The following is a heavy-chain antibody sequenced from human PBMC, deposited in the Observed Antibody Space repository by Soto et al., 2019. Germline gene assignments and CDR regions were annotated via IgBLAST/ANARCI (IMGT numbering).Heavy chain of an antibody. CDR2: ISGSGIST. V-gene: IGHV3-23*01. J-gene: IGHJ6*02. CDR3: VKPPVITASYYYYDMDV. D-gene: IGHD4-4*01. Sequence: PGGSLRLSCAASGFTFSTYRMSWVRQAPGKGLEWVSGISGSGISTYYTDSVKGRFTISRDNSKNTVFLQMNSLRDEDTAVYYCVKPPVITASYYYYDMDVWGQGTTVTVSS. CDR1: GFTFSTYR.